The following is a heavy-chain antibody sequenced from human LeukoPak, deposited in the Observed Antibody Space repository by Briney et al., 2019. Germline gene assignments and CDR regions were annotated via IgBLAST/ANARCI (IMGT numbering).Heavy chain of an antibody. J-gene: IGHJ4*02. CDR1: GFTFSSYG. CDR2: IWYGGSNK. D-gene: IGHD4-17*01. V-gene: IGHV3-33*06. Sequence: SGGSLRLSCAASGFTFSSYGMHWVRQAPGKGLEWVAVIWYGGSNKYYADSVKGRFTISRDNSKNTLYLQMNSLRAEDTAVYYCAKDRGYGDYAADFDYWGQGTLVTVSS. CDR3: AKDRGYGDYAADFDY.